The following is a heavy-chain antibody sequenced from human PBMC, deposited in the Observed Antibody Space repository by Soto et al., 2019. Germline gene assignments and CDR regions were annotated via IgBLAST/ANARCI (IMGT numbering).Heavy chain of an antibody. Sequence: SETLSLTCTVSGDSIKHYYWSWIRQPPGKRLEWIGYIYYTGSTTYNPSLESRVTMSVDTSKNQFSLKLSSVNAADTAVYYCAKYRRTEEEGFTLDYWGRGTLVTVS. D-gene: IGHD2-2*01. V-gene: IGHV4-59*01. J-gene: IGHJ4*02. CDR1: GDSIKHYY. CDR3: AKYRRTEEEGFTLDY. CDR2: IYYTGST.